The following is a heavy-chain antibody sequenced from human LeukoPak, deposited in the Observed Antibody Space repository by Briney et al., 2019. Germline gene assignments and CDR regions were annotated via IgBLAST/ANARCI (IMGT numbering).Heavy chain of an antibody. CDR1: GYRFTNYW. CDR3: ARPYYGDYVLDN. CDR2: IDPSDSYS. Sequence: GESLKISCQGSGYRFTNYWISWVRQMPGKGLEWMGRIDPSDSYSNYSPSFQGHVTMSADTSISTAYLQWSSLQASDTAMYYCARPYYGDYVLDNWGQGTLVTVSS. D-gene: IGHD4-17*01. J-gene: IGHJ4*02. V-gene: IGHV5-10-1*01.